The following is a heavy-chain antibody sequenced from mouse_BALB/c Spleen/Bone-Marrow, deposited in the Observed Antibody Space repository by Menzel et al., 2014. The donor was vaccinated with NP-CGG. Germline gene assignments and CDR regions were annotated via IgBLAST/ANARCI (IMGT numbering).Heavy chain of an antibody. CDR3: ALYYYGSSGFAY. Sequence: VQLQQSGAELVKPGASVKLSCTASGFNIKDTNMHWVKQRPEQGLEWIGRIDPANGNTKYDPKFQGKATITADTSSNTAYLQLSSLTSEDTAVYYCALYYYGSSGFAYWGQGTLVTVSA. V-gene: IGHV14-3*02. CDR1: GFNIKDTN. CDR2: IDPANGNT. D-gene: IGHD1-1*01. J-gene: IGHJ3*01.